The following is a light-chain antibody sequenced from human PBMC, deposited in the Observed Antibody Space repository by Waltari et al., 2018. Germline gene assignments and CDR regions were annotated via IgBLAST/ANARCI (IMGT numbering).Light chain of an antibody. CDR1: QTISTY. J-gene: IGKJ2*03. Sequence: DIQMTQSPSSLSASVGDRVTITCRASQTISTYLNWYQQKPGKAPKRLIYAASNLRSGVPSTFSGTGSGTDFTLTISSLQPEDFATYYCHQSYSSFHSFGQGTKLEIK. CDR2: AAS. CDR3: HQSYSSFHS. V-gene: IGKV1-39*01.